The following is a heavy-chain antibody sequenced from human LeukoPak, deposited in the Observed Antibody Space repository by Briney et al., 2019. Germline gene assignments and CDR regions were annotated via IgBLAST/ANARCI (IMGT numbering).Heavy chain of an antibody. V-gene: IGHV3-23*01. CDR3: AKDGSVLSKH. D-gene: IGHD2-15*01. Sequence: GGSLRLSCAASGFTFSSYAMSWVRQAPGKGLEWVSAISGSGGSTYYADSVKGRFTISRDNSKNTLYLRMNSLRAEDTAIYYCAKDGSVLSKHWGQGTLVTVPS. J-gene: IGHJ4*02. CDR1: GFTFSSYA. CDR2: ISGSGGST.